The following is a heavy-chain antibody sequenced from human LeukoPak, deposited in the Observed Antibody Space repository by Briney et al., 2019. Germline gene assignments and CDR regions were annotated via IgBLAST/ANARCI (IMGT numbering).Heavy chain of an antibody. CDR3: ARGSSGWSYYYYMDV. V-gene: IGHV3-7*03. CDR2: IKQDGSEK. D-gene: IGHD6-19*01. Sequence: GGSLRLSCAASGFTFSSYWMSWVRQAPGKGLEWVVNIKQDGSEKNYVDSGKGRFTISRDNAKNSLYLQMNSLRAEDTAVYYCARGSSGWSYYYYMDVWGKGTTVTISS. J-gene: IGHJ6*03. CDR1: GFTFSSYW.